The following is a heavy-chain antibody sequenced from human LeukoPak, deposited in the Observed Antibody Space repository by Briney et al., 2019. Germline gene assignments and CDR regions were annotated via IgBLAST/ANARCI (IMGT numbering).Heavy chain of an antibody. J-gene: IGHJ6*04. CDR2: INHSGGT. Sequence: PSETLSLTCAVYGGSFSGYFLSWIRQPPGKGLEWIGEINHSGGTNYYASLMSRVIISVDTSKNPFSLKLSSVTAADTAVYYCARDVVVPAAMRGYYYYYGMDVWGKGTTVTVSS. CDR1: GGSFSGYF. V-gene: IGHV4-34*01. CDR3: ARDVVVPAAMRGYYYYYGMDV. D-gene: IGHD2-2*01.